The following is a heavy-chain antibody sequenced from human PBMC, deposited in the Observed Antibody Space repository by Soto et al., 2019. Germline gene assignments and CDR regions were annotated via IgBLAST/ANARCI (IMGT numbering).Heavy chain of an antibody. CDR2: IYPGDSHA. CDR3: ARPYSGGPNDPFDV. J-gene: IGHJ3*01. Sequence: PGESLKISCKGSGYSFTNYWIGWVRQMPGKGREWMGIIYPGDSHAIYSPSFQGQVTMSADKSISTAYLQWSSLKASDTAMYYFARPYSGGPNDPFDVWGQGTMVTVSS. D-gene: IGHD1-26*01. CDR1: GYSFTNYW. V-gene: IGHV5-51*01.